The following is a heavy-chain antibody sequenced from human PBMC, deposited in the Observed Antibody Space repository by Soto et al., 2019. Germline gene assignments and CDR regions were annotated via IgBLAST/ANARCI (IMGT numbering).Heavy chain of an antibody. J-gene: IGHJ4*02. Sequence: ASVKVSCKASGGTFSSETISWVRQAPGQGLEWMGGIIPNRGNIGYAQRFQGRVTMTRDTAIRTAYMEVSSLRSDDTAVYYCARGRASGSYYLLDYWGQGTLVTAPQ. D-gene: IGHD3-10*01. V-gene: IGHV1-8*02. CDR2: IIPNRGNI. CDR3: ARGRASGSYYLLDY. CDR1: GGTFSSET.